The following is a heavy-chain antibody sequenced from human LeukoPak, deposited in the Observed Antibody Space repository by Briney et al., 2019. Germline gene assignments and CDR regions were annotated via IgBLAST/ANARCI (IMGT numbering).Heavy chain of an antibody. CDR3: ARRVGATSDH. J-gene: IGHJ1*01. Sequence: GGSLRLSCAASGFSFSDYYMTWVRQAPGRGLEWASYINGRSSNIYYADTVKGRFTISRDNSKNSLYPHMNSLRVDDTAVYYCARRVGATSDHWGQGSLVTVAS. D-gene: IGHD1-26*01. CDR1: GFSFSDYY. V-gene: IGHV3-11*01. CDR2: INGRSSNI.